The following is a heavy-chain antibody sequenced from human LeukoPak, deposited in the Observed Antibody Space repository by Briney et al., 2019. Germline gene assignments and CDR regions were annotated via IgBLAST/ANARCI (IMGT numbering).Heavy chain of an antibody. CDR3: ARDETRLLWFGELSGKYNWFDP. D-gene: IGHD3-10*01. CDR2: IYTSGST. CDR1: GGSISSGSYY. V-gene: IGHV4-61*02. J-gene: IGHJ5*02. Sequence: SETLSLTCTVSGGSISSGSYYWSWIRQPAGKGLEWIGRIYTSGSTNYNPSLKSRVTMSVDTSKNQFSLKLSSVTAADTAVYNCARDETRLLWFGELSGKYNWFDPWGQGTLVTVSS.